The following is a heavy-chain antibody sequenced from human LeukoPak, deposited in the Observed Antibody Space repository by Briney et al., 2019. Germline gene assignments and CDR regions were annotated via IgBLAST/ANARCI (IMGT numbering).Heavy chain of an antibody. Sequence: GRSLRLSCAASGFNFSRYGMQWVRQAPGKGLEWVAVISYDGSNKYYAHSVKGRFTISRDNSKNTLYLQMNSLRAEDTAVYYCAKVGGSGSYYNVFDYWGQETLVTVSS. V-gene: IGHV3-30*18. D-gene: IGHD3-10*01. J-gene: IGHJ4*02. CDR3: AKVGGSGSYYNVFDY. CDR2: ISYDGSNK. CDR1: GFNFSRYG.